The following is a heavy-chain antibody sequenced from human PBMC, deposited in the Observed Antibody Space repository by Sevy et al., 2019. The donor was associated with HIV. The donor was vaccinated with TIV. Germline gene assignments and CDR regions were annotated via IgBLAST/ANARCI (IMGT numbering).Heavy chain of an antibody. CDR3: ARGVHPGYSCSWYKALTNYYYYYGMDV. CDR1: GYTFTSYD. CDR2: MNPNSGNT. V-gene: IGHV1-8*01. D-gene: IGHD6-13*01. Sequence: ASVKVSCKASGYTFTSYDINWVRQATGQGLEWMGWMNPNSGNTGYAQKFQGRVTMTRNTSISTAYMELSSLRSEDTAVYYCARGVHPGYSCSWYKALTNYYYYYGMDVWGQGTTVTVSS. J-gene: IGHJ6*02.